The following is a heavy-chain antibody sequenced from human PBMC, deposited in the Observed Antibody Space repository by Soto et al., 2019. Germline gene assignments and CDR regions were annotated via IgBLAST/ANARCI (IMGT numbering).Heavy chain of an antibody. V-gene: IGHV3-15*01. D-gene: IGHD3-9*01. CDR2: IKSKTDGGTT. J-gene: IGHJ4*02. Sequence: GGSLRLSCAASGFTFSNAWMSWVRQAPGKGLEWVGRIKSKTDGGTTDYAAPVKGRFTISRDDSKNTLYLQMNSLKTEDTAVYYCTTAILTGYYPGLLGYWGQGTLVTVSS. CDR3: TTAILTGYYPGLLGY. CDR1: GFTFSNAW.